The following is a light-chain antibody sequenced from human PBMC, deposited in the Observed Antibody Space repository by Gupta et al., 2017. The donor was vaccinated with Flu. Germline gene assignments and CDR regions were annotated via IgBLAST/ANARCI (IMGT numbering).Light chain of an antibody. Sequence: DIVLTQPPLSSPVTLGQPASLSCTSSQSLVHSDGNTYLSWLHQRPGQPPRPLIYKISNRVSGVPDRFSGSGAGTHFTLKISRVEAEDFGLYYCMQATQFPHTFGQGTKVEVK. CDR2: KIS. CDR1: QSLVHSDGNTY. V-gene: IGKV2-24*01. J-gene: IGKJ1*01. CDR3: MQATQFPHT.